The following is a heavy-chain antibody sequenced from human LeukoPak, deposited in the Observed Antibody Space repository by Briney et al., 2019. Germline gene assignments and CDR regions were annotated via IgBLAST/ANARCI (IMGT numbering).Heavy chain of an antibody. CDR3: ARGRGVVVPAATYWYFHL. Sequence: SETLSLTCAVYGGSFSDYYWNWIRQPPGKGLEWIGEINHSGSTNYNPSLKSRVTISVDTSKSQFSLKLRSVTAADTAVYYCARGRGVVVPAATYWYFHLWGRGTLVTLSS. D-gene: IGHD2-2*01. CDR2: INHSGST. J-gene: IGHJ2*01. V-gene: IGHV4-34*01. CDR1: GGSFSDYY.